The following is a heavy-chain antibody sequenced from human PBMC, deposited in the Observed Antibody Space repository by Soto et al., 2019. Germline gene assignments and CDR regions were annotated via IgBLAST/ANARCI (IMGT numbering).Heavy chain of an antibody. V-gene: IGHV1-69*13. Sequence: SVKVSCKASGGTFSSYAISWVLQAPGQGLEWMGGIIPIFGTANCAQKFQGRVTITADESTSTAYMELSSLRSEDTAVYYCARVRDPFDILTGYYTPSSGMDVWGQGTTVTVSS. CDR3: ARVRDPFDILTGYYTPSSGMDV. CDR1: GGTFSSYA. J-gene: IGHJ6*02. D-gene: IGHD3-9*01. CDR2: IIPIFGTA.